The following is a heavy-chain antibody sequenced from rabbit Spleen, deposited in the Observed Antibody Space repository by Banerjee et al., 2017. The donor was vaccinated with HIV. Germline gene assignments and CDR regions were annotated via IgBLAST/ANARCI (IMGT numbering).Heavy chain of an antibody. J-gene: IGHJ4*01. V-gene: IGHV1S45*01. CDR3: ARDLVAVIGWNFNL. D-gene: IGHD1-1*01. CDR1: GFSFNDDYV. CDR2: INTATGKA. Sequence: QEQLVESGGGLVKPEGSLTLPCTASGFSFNDDYVVCWVRQAPGKGLEWIACINTATGKAVYATWAKGRFTISRTSSTTVTLQMTSLTAADTATYFCARDLVAVIGWNFNLWGPGTLVTVS.